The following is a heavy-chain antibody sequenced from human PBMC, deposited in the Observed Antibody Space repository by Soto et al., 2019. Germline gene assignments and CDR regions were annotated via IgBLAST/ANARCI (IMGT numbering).Heavy chain of an antibody. CDR3: ANWAPSIAAAGLNWFDP. D-gene: IGHD6-13*01. J-gene: IGHJ5*02. Sequence: GGSLRLSCAASGFTFSTQWMHWVRQAPGKGLVWVSRITSGGTDTNYADSVKGRFTISRDNSKNTLYLQMNSLRAEDTAVYYCANWAPSIAAAGLNWFDPWGQGTLVTVSS. CDR2: ITSGGTDT. CDR1: GFTFSTQW. V-gene: IGHV3-74*01.